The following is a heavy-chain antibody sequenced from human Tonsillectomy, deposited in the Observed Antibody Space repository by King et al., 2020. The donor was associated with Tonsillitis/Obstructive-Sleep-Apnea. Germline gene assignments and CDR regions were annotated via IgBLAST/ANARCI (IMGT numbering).Heavy chain of an antibody. J-gene: IGHJ1*01. V-gene: IGHV1-69*04. CDR1: GGTFSSYA. CDR3: ARGPPQQLVKSFQH. CDR2: IIPILGIA. Sequence: QLVQSGAEVKKPGSSVKVSCKASGGTFSSYAISWVRQAPGQGLEWMGRIIPILGIANYAQKFQGRVTITADKSTSTAYMELSSLRSEDTAVYYCARGPPQQLVKSFQHWVQGTLVTVSS. D-gene: IGHD6-13*01.